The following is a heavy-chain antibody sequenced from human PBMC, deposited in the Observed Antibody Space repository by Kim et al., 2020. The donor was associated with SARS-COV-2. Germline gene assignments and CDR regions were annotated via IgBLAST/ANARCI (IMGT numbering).Heavy chain of an antibody. V-gene: IGHV3-23*01. CDR3: AKAPLGYCRGATCYYFDS. CDR1: GFSFSTYA. D-gene: IGHD2-15*01. CDR2: VIGNGINT. J-gene: IGHJ4*02. Sequence: GGSLRLSCAASGFSFSTYAMNWVRQAPGKRLEWVASVIGNGINTYHADSVKGRFTVSRDNSKNTLYLQMSSLRADDTAVYYCAKAPLGYCRGATCYYFDSWGQGTPVIVSS.